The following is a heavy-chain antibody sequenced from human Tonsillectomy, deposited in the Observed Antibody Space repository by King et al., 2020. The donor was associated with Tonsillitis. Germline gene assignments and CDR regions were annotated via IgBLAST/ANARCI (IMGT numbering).Heavy chain of an antibody. CDR1: GGSISSGGYY. J-gene: IGHJ4*02. V-gene: IGHV4-31*03. CDR3: ARGDGYNSDY. Sequence: VQLQESGPGLVKPSQTLSLTCTVSGGSISSGGYYWSWSRQPPGKVLEWIWCIYYSGGTYYNPSLKSRVTISVDTSKNQLSLKLSSVTPADTAVYYCARGDGYNSDYWGQGTLVTVSS. CDR2: IYYSGGT. D-gene: IGHD5-24*01.